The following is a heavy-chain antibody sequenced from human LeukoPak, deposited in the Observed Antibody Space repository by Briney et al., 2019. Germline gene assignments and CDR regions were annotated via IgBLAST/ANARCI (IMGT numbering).Heavy chain of an antibody. CDR3: ARDSPAGTSWRSEPTFDF. D-gene: IGHD2-2*01. CDR2: IKEEGRTT. Sequence: GGSLRLSCAASGFSFSSFWMSWVGQAPGKGLEWVADIKEEGRTTYYVDSVKGRFTISRDNAKNTLYLQMNSLRAEDTAVYYCARDSPAGTSWRSEPTFDFWGQGTVVADTS. CDR1: GFSFSSFW. J-gene: IGHJ4*02. V-gene: IGHV3-7*04.